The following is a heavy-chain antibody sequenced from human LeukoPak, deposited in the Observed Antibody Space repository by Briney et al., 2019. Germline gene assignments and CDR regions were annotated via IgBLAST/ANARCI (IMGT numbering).Heavy chain of an antibody. CDR1: GGTFSSYA. V-gene: IGHV1-69*05. CDR3: ARGDYYDSPRRAFDI. Sequence: SVKVSCKTSGGTFSSYAISWVRQAPGQGLEWMGGIIPIFGTANYAQKFQGRVTITTDESTSTAYMELSSLRSEDTAVYYCARGDYYDSPRRAFDIWGQGTMVTVSS. D-gene: IGHD3-22*01. CDR2: IIPIFGTA. J-gene: IGHJ3*02.